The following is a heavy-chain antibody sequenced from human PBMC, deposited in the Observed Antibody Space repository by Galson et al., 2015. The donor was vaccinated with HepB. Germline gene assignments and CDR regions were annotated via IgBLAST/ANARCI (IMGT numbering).Heavy chain of an antibody. D-gene: IGHD1-26*01. CDR1: GFTFSSYA. Sequence: SLRLSCAASGFTFSSYAMHWVRQAPGKGLEWVASISYDRSNKYYADSVKGRFTISRDNSKSTLYLQMNSLGAEDTAAYYCARDPSGTYYYDYWGQGTLVTVSS. CDR3: ARDPSGTYYYDY. V-gene: IGHV3-30-3*01. CDR2: ISYDRSNK. J-gene: IGHJ4*02.